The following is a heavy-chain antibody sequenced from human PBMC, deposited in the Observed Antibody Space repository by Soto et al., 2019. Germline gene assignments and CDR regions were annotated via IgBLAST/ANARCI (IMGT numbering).Heavy chain of an antibody. D-gene: IGHD4-17*01. J-gene: IGHJ4*02. CDR3: ARERGYDYGDYYFDY. V-gene: IGHV4-30-4*01. CDR1: GGSISSGDYY. Sequence: SETLSLTCTVSGGSISSGDYYWSWIRQPPGKGLEWIGYIYYSGSTYSNPSLKSRVTISVDTSKNQFSLKLGSVTAADTAVYYCARERGYDYGDYYFDYWGQGTLVTVSS. CDR2: IYYSGST.